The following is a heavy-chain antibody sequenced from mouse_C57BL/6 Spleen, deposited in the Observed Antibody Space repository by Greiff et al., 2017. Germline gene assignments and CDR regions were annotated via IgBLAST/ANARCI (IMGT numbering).Heavy chain of an antibody. CDR1: GYTFTSYT. CDR2: INPSSGYT. Sequence: QVQLQQSGAELARPGASVKMSCKASGYTFTSYTMHWVKQRPGQGLEWIGYINPSSGYTKYNQKFKDKATLTADKSSSTAYMQLSSLTSEDSAVYYCARSGDGFLDYWGQGTTLTVSS. CDR3: ARSGDGFLDY. D-gene: IGHD2-3*01. J-gene: IGHJ2*01. V-gene: IGHV1-4*01.